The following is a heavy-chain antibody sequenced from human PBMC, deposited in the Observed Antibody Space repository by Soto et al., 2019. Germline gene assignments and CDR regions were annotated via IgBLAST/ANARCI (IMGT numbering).Heavy chain of an antibody. CDR2: ISSSISYI. D-gene: IGHD3-3*01. J-gene: IGHJ4*02. Sequence: GGSLRLSCAASGFTFSSYSMNWVRQAPGKGLEWVSSISSSISYIYYADSVKGRFTISRDNAKNSLYLQMNSLRAEDTAVYDCARESRVFGVVPFDYWGQGTLVTVSS. V-gene: IGHV3-21*01. CDR1: GFTFSSYS. CDR3: ARESRVFGVVPFDY.